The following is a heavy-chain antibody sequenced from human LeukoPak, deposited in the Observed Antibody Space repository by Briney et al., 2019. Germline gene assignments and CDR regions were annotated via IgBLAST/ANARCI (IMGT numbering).Heavy chain of an antibody. V-gene: IGHV3-30*03. J-gene: IGHJ4*02. CDR2: ISYDGSNK. CDR1: GFTFRSYG. CDR3: ARVNCGGDCYSGYFDY. Sequence: GGSLRLSCAASGFTFRSYGMHWVRQAPGKGLEWVAVISYDGSNKYYADSVKGRFIISRDSAKNSLYLQMNSLRAEDTAVYYCARVNCGGDCYSGYFDYWGQGTLVTVSS. D-gene: IGHD2-21*02.